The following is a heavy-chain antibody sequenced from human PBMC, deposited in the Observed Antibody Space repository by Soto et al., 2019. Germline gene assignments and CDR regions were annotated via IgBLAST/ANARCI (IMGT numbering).Heavy chain of an antibody. CDR3: ARNAEYDILTGYISEFDY. V-gene: IGHV4-34*01. D-gene: IGHD3-9*01. J-gene: IGHJ4*02. CDR1: GGSFSGYY. CDR2: INHSGST. Sequence: KTSETLSLTCAVYGGSFSGYYWSWIRQPPGKGLEWIGEINHSGSTNYNPSLKSRVTISVDTSKNQFSLKLSSVTAADTAVYYCARNAEYDILTGYISEFDYWGRGTMVTVSS.